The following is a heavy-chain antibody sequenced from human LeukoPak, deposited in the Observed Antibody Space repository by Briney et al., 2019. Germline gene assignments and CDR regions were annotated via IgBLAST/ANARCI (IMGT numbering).Heavy chain of an antibody. Sequence: ASVKVSCKASGYTFTGYYMHWVRQAPGQGLEWMGRINPNSGGTNYAQKFQGKVTMTRDTSISTAYMELSRLRSDDTAVYYCARGSLWFGELNFDYWGQGPRSPSPQ. V-gene: IGHV1-2*06. D-gene: IGHD3-10*01. CDR2: INPNSGGT. CDR1: GYTFTGYY. J-gene: IGHJ4*02. CDR3: ARGSLWFGELNFDY.